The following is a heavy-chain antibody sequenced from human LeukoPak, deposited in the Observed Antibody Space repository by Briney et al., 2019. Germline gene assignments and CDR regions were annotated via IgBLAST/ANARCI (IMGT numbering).Heavy chain of an antibody. CDR3: ARSGSKPSGGAFDL. CDR2: LYYSGSN. J-gene: IGHJ3*01. V-gene: IGHV4-59*08. Sequence: SDTLSLTCTVSGASINTYYWSWIRQPPGKGLQWIAYLYYSGSNNFHPSLRSRLTISVDTPKNQFSLKLNSVTAADTALYYCARSGSKPSGGAFDLWGQGTMVTVSS. CDR1: GASINTYY. D-gene: IGHD1-26*01.